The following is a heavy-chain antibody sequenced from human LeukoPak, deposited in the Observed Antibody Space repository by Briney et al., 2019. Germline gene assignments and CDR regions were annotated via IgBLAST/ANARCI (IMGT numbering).Heavy chain of an antibody. CDR1: GGSIDSYH. J-gene: IGHJ2*01. Sequence: SETLSLTCTVSGGSIDSYHWSWIRHPAGRGLEWIGRIYTSGSTNYNPSLKSRVTMSVDTSKNQFSLKLGSVTAADTAVYYCARVAQKLERIALAATSEWRANWYFDLWGRGTLVTVSS. V-gene: IGHV4-4*07. CDR2: IYTSGST. D-gene: IGHD6-19*01. CDR3: ARVAQKLERIALAATSEWRANWYFDL.